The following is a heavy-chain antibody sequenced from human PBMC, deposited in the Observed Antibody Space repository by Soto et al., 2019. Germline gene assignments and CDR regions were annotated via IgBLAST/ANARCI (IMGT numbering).Heavy chain of an antibody. V-gene: IGHV1-69*04. CDR2: IIPILGIA. CDR1: GGTFSSYT. D-gene: IGHD4-17*01. CDR3: ARDPTATDPAFDY. J-gene: IGHJ4*02. Sequence: GASVKVSCKASGGTFSSYTISWVRQAPGQGLEWMGRIIPILGIANYAQKFQGRVTITADKSTSTAYMELSSLRSEDTAVYYCARDPTATDPAFDYWGQGTLVTVSS.